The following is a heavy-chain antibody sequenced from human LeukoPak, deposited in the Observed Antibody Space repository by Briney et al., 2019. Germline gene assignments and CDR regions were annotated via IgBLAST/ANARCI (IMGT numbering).Heavy chain of an antibody. CDR2: IKQDGIEK. Sequence: GGSLRLSCVASGVSFRSYWMDWVRQAPGKGLEWVANIKQDGIEKYFVDSVKGRFAISRDNAKNSLYLQMNNLRAEDTAVYYCAREAMVRGVPDAFDIWGQGTVVTASS. V-gene: IGHV3-7*01. J-gene: IGHJ3*02. CDR1: GVSFRSYW. D-gene: IGHD3-10*01. CDR3: AREAMVRGVPDAFDI.